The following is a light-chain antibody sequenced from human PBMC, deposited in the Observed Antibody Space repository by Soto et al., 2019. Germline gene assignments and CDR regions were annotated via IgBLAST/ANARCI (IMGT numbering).Light chain of an antibody. J-gene: IGKJ4*01. Sequence: DIQMTQSPSSVSASVGDRVTITCRASQDISSWFGWYQLKPGKAPKLLIYAASSLQSVVPSRFSGSGSGTDFTLTISSLQPEDFATYFCQQTNSFPLTFGGGTKVEIK. CDR1: QDISSW. CDR2: AAS. CDR3: QQTNSFPLT. V-gene: IGKV1-12*01.